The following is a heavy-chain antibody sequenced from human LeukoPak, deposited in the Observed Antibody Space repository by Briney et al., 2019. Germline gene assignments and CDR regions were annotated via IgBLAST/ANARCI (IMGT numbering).Heavy chain of an antibody. V-gene: IGHV4-39*01. J-gene: IGHJ6*03. CDR1: GDSISGSLYY. CDR2: IYSSGST. Sequence: PSETLSLTCIVSGDSISGSLYYWGWIRQPPGKGLEWIGSIYSSGSTYYNPSLKSRVTISVDTSKDQFSLKLSAVTAADTAVYYCASVRRGFGESSKYYSYYYMDVWGNGTTVTISS. CDR3: ASVRRGFGESSKYYSYYYMDV. D-gene: IGHD3-10*01.